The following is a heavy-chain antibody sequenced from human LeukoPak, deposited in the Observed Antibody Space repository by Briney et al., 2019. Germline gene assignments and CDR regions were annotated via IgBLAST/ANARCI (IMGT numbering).Heavy chain of an antibody. CDR3: ARQLGYCSSTSCYADKVDY. CDR1: GGSISSSSYY. Sequence: PSETLSLTCTVSGGSISSSSYYWGWIRQPPGKGLEWVGSIYYSGSTYYNPSLKSRVTISVDTSKNQFSLKLSSVTAADTAVYYCARQLGYCSSTSCYADKVDYWGQGTLVTVSS. J-gene: IGHJ4*02. CDR2: IYYSGST. V-gene: IGHV4-39*01. D-gene: IGHD2-2*01.